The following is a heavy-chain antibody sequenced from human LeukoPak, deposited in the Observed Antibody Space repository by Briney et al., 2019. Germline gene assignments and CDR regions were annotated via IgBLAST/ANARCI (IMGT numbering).Heavy chain of an antibody. V-gene: IGHV3-66*01. D-gene: IGHD3/OR15-3a*01. J-gene: IGHJ4*02. CDR3: ARGGLGGRGRFDY. CDR1: GFTFSSYA. CDR2: IYSGGST. Sequence: GGSLRLSCAASGFTFSSYAMSWVRQAPGKGLEWVSVIYSGGSTYYADSVKGRFTISRDNSKNTLYLQMNSLRAEDTAVYYCARGGLGGRGRFDYWGQGTLVTVSS.